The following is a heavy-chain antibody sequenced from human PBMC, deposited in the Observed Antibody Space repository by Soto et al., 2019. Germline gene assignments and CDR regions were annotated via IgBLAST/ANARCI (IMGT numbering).Heavy chain of an antibody. V-gene: IGHV1-69*06. D-gene: IGHD6-19*01. CDR3: ARSVDSSGWYDRWTFNYYFYYGMDV. J-gene: IGHJ6*02. Sequence: QVQLVQSGAEVKKPGSSVKVSCKASGGTFSSYAISWVRQAPGQGLEWMGGIIPIFGTANYAQKFQGRVTITADKSTSTAYMELSSLRSEDTAVYYCARSVDSSGWYDRWTFNYYFYYGMDVWGQGTTVTVSS. CDR2: IIPIFGTA. CDR1: GGTFSSYA.